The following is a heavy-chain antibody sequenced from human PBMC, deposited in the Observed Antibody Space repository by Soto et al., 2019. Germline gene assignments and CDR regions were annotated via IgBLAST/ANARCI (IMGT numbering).Heavy chain of an antibody. CDR3: ARALWFGDSWFDP. J-gene: IGHJ5*02. D-gene: IGHD3-10*01. CDR2: IYHSGST. CDR1: GGSISSGGYS. V-gene: IGHV4-30-2*01. Sequence: SETLSLTCAVSGGSISSGGYSWSWIRQPPGKGLEWIGYIYHSGSTYYNPPLKSRVTISVDRSKNQFSLKLSSVTAADTAVYYCARALWFGDSWFDPWGQGTLVTVSS.